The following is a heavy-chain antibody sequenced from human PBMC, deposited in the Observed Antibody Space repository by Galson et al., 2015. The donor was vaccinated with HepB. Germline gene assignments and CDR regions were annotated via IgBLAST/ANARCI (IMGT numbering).Heavy chain of an antibody. D-gene: IGHD4-17*01. V-gene: IGHV3-15*04. J-gene: IGHJ4*02. CDR3: TTVDLSFGYGDEVD. Sequence: SLRLSCAASGFTFTNAWMSWVRQAPGKGLEWVGRIGSNLDGGTQDYAAPVKGRFIISRDDSKNTLFLQMNRLKTEDTAMYLCTTVDLSFGYGDEVDWGQGTLVTVSS. CDR1: GFTFTNAW. CDR2: IGSNLDGGTQ.